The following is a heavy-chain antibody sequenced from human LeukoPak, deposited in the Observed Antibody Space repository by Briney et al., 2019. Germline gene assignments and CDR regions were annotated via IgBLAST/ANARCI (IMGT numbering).Heavy chain of an antibody. J-gene: IGHJ4*02. CDR3: ASFYYDSTGSNYFDY. D-gene: IGHD3-22*01. V-gene: IGHV1-2*06. CDR1: GYTFTGHY. CDR2: INPNSGGA. Sequence: ASVKVSCKASGYTFTGHYIHWVRQAPGQGLEWMGRINPNSGGANYAQRFQGRVTMTRDTPISTAHMELSGLRSDDTAIYYCASFYYDSTGSNYFDYWGQGTLLIVSS.